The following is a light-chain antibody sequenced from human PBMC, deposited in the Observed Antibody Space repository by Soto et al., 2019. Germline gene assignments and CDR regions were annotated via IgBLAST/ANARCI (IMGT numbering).Light chain of an antibody. V-gene: IGKV1-5*03. Sequence: DIQMTQSPATLSGSVRYRVTITCRASQTISSWLAWYQQKPGKAPKLLIYKASTLKSGVPSRFSGSGSGTEFTLTISSLQPDDFATYYCQHYNSYSEAFGQGTKVELK. J-gene: IGKJ1*01. CDR1: QTISSW. CDR2: KAS. CDR3: QHYNSYSEA.